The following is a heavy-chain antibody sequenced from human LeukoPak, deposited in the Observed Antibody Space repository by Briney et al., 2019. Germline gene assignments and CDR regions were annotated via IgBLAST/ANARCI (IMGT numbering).Heavy chain of an antibody. Sequence: ASVTLSFTASGYTFSNYGISWVRQAPGQGLEWLGWVSAYNGNTNYAQKLQGRVTMTTDTSTGIAYMELKSLRSDDTAVYYCARAGGVSFGARWFDHWGEESLVTVSS. D-gene: IGHD3-16*01. CDR1: GYTFSNYG. CDR3: ARAGGVSFGARWFDH. CDR2: VSAYNGNT. V-gene: IGHV1-18*01. J-gene: IGHJ5*02.